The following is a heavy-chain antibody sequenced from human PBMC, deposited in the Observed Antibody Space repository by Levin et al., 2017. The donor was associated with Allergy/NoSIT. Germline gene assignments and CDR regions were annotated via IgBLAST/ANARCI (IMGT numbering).Heavy chain of an antibody. J-gene: IGHJ4*02. D-gene: IGHD6-19*01. Sequence: GGSLRLSCAAAGFTVSRNYMSWVRQAPGKGLEWVSVIYSGGSTYYADSVKGRFTISRDNSKNTLYLQMNSLRAEDTAVYYCARVHSSVSFDYWGQGTLVTVSS. V-gene: IGHV3-53*01. CDR2: IYSGGST. CDR3: ARVHSSVSFDY. CDR1: GFTVSRNY.